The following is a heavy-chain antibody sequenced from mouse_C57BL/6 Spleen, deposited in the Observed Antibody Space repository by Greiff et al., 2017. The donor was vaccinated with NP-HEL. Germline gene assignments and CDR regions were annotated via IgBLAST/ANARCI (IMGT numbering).Heavy chain of an antibody. J-gene: IGHJ1*03. CDR3: ARSPYDYDGVHWYFDV. Sequence: VQVVESGGGLVKPGGSLKLSCAASGFTFSSYAMSWVRQTPEKRLEWVATISDGGSYTYYPDNVKGRFTISRDNAKNNLYLQMSHLKSEDTAMYYCARSPYDYDGVHWYFDVWGTGTTVTVSS. D-gene: IGHD2-4*01. CDR2: ISDGGSYT. CDR1: GFTFSSYA. V-gene: IGHV5-4*01.